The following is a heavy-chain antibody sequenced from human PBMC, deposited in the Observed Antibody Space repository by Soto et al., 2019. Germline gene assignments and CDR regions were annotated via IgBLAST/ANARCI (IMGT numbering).Heavy chain of an antibody. J-gene: IGHJ4*02. V-gene: IGHV3-11*01. Sequence: GGSMRLSCAASGFTFSDYYVSWIRQAPGKGLEWVSYISSSGSTIYYADSVKGRFTISRDNAKNSLYLQMNSLRAEDTAVYYCARDRGTTVAKEFDYWGQGTLVTVSS. CDR2: ISSSGSTI. CDR3: ARDRGTTVAKEFDY. D-gene: IGHD4-17*01. CDR1: GFTFSDYY.